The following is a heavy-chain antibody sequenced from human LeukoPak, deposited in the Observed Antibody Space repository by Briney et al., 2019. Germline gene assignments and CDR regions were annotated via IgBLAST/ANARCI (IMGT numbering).Heavy chain of an antibody. Sequence: GGYLRLSREVSGLTFSTYWMTWVRQAPGKGLEWVASINQNGREKYYVDSVKGRFTISRDNAKDSLYLQMNSLRDEDTAVYYCARSLGDDWGQGTLVTVSS. CDR1: GLTFSTYW. V-gene: IGHV3-7*01. CDR2: INQNGREK. CDR3: ARSLGDD. J-gene: IGHJ4*02. D-gene: IGHD3-16*01.